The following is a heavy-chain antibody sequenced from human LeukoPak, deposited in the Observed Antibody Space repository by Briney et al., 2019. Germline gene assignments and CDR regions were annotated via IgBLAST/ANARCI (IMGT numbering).Heavy chain of an antibody. V-gene: IGHV1-46*01. CDR1: GYTFTSYY. Sequence: ASVKVSCKASGYTFTSYYMHWVRQAPGQGHEWMGIINPSGGSTSYAQKFQGRVTMTRDMSTSTVYMELSSLRSEDTAVYYCARGHSPGIAAGNWFDPWGQGTLVTVSS. D-gene: IGHD6-13*01. J-gene: IGHJ5*02. CDR2: INPSGGST. CDR3: ARGHSPGIAAGNWFDP.